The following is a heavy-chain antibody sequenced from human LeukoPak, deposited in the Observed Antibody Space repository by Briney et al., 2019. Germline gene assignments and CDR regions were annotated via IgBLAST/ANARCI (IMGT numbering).Heavy chain of an antibody. Sequence: SETLSLTCTVSGGSISSYYWSWIRQPPGKGLEWIGYIYYSGSTNYNPSLKSRVTISVDTSKNHFSLKLSSVTAADTAVYYCARVVVTAVGYNAFDIWGQGTMVTVSS. D-gene: IGHD2-21*02. V-gene: IGHV4-59*01. CDR1: GGSISSYY. J-gene: IGHJ3*02. CDR2: IYYSGST. CDR3: ARVVVTAVGYNAFDI.